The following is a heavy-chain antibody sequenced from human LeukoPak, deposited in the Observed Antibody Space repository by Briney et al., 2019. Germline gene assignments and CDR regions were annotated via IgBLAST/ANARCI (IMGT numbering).Heavy chain of an antibody. J-gene: IGHJ4*02. CDR1: GLTFDDYG. CDR3: AKSKGYRLYYYDSSGYCSDY. D-gene: IGHD3-22*01. CDR2: INWNGGST. Sequence: PGGSLRLSCAASGLTFDDYGMSWVRQAPGKGLEWVSCINWNGGSTGYADSVKGRFTISRDNSKNTLYLQMNSLRAEDTAVYYCAKSKGYRLYYYDSSGYCSDYWGQGTLVTVSS. V-gene: IGHV3-20*04.